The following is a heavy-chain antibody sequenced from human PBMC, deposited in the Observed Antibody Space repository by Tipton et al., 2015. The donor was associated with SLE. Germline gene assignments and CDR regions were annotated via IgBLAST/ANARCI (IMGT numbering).Heavy chain of an antibody. CDR3: VGYCSNTGCRSPYQYYYMDV. V-gene: IGHV4-34*01. CDR1: GASLSSFF. Sequence: TLSLTCTVSGASLSSFFWAWIRQPPGEGLEWIGEINHSGNTNFNPSLGSRVTVSVDTSKNQFSLRLSSVTAADTAVYYCVGYCSNTGCRSPYQYYYMDVWGKGTTVTVSS. J-gene: IGHJ6*03. CDR2: INHSGNT. D-gene: IGHD2-2*03.